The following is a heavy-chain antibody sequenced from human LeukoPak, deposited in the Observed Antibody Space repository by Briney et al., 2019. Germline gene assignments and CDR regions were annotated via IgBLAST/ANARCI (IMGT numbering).Heavy chain of an antibody. V-gene: IGHV4-59*01. CDR2: IYYSGST. CDR1: GGSISSYY. Sequence: PSETLSLTCTVSGGSISSYYWSWIRQPPGKGLEWIGYIYYSGSTNYNPSLKSRVTISVDTSKNQFSLKLSSVTAADTAVYYCARAVRGVIRAFDYWGQGTLVTVSS. D-gene: IGHD3-10*01. CDR3: ARAVRGVIRAFDY. J-gene: IGHJ4*02.